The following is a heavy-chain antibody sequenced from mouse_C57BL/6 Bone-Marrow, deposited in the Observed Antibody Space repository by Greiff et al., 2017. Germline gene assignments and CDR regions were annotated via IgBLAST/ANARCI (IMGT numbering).Heavy chain of an antibody. D-gene: IGHD1-2*01. CDR1: GYTFTSYW. CDR3: ASQLLRPYYYAMDY. V-gene: IGHV1-50*01. J-gene: IGHJ4*01. Sequence: QVQLQQPGAELVKPGASVQLSCKASGYTFTSYWMQWVKQRPGQGLEWIGEIDPSDSYTNYNQKFKGKATLTVDTSSSTAYMQLSSLTSEDSAVYYCASQLLRPYYYAMDYWGQGTSVTVAS. CDR2: IDPSDSYT.